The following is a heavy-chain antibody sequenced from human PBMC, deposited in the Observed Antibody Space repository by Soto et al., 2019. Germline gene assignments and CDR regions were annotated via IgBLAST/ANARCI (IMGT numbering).Heavy chain of an antibody. CDR2: INPNSGGT. D-gene: IGHD5-12*01. V-gene: IGHV1-2*02. CDR1: GYTFTGYY. J-gene: IGHJ4*02. Sequence: ASVKVSCKASGYTFTGYYMHWVRQAPGRGLEWLGWINPNSGGTNYAPNFQGRVTMSWDTSISTAYMELSSLRSDDTAVYYCARDLSLRSGYTDYWGQGTLVTVYS. CDR3: ARDLSLRSGYTDY.